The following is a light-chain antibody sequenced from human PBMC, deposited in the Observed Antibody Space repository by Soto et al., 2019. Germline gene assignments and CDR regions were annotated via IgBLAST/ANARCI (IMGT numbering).Light chain of an antibody. J-gene: IGLJ2*01. V-gene: IGLV2-8*01. CDR1: SSDVGSYNY. Sequence: QSALTQPPSASGSPGQSVTISCTGTSSDVGSYNYVSWYQQHLGKAPKLMIYEVTNRPSGVPDRLSGSKSGNTASLTVSGLQAEDEANYYCSSYAGSNNLVFGGGTKLTVL. CDR2: EVT. CDR3: SSYAGSNNLV.